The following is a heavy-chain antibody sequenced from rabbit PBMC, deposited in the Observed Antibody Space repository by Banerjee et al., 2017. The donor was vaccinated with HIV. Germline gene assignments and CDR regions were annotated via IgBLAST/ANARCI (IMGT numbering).Heavy chain of an antibody. CDR1: GFSFSSSYY. CDR3: ARGLPGYAGGATYFNL. Sequence: QEQLVESGGGLVQPGASLTLTCTASGFSFSSSYYMCWVRQAPGKGLEWIGCIYTGSGSTYYASWAKGRFTISKTSSTTVTLQMTSLTAADTATYFCARGLPGYAGGATYFNLWGQGTLVTVS. CDR2: IYTGSGST. V-gene: IGHV1S45*01. J-gene: IGHJ4*01. D-gene: IGHD4-2*01.